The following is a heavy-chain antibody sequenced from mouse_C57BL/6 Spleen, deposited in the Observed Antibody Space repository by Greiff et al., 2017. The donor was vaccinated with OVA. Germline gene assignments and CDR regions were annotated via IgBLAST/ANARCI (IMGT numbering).Heavy chain of an antibody. CDR2: INMGNGYN. J-gene: IGHJ2*01. CDR3: ARSPTTTVALRGYFDY. V-gene: IGHV1-58*01. Sequence: EVQLQQSGAELVRPGSSVQMSCKTSGYTFTSYGINWVKQRPGQGLEWVGYINMGNGYNAYNEKFKGKATLTSDPSSSTANMQLSSLTSEDSAIYICARSPTTTVALRGYFDYWGQGTTLTVSS. CDR1: GYTFTSYG. D-gene: IGHD1-1*01.